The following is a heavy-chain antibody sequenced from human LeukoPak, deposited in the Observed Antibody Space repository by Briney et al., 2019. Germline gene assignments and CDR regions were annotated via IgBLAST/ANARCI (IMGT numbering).Heavy chain of an antibody. CDR2: ISTSGST. CDR3: ARGRYYDSSGYYYYYYGMDV. V-gene: IGHV4-4*07. D-gene: IGHD3-22*01. Sequence: PSETLSLTCTVSGGSISSYYWSWIRQPAGKGLEWIGRISTSGSTNYNPSLKSRVTMSVDTSKNQFSLKLSSVTAADTAVYYCARGRYYDSSGYYYYYYGMDVWGQGTTVTVSS. CDR1: GGSISSYY. J-gene: IGHJ6*02.